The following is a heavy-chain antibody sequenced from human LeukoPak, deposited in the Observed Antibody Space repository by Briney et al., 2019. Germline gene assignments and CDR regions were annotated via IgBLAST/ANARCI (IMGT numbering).Heavy chain of an antibody. CDR2: IGSSGGDT. V-gene: IGHV3-23*01. J-gene: IGHJ6*02. Sequence: PGGSPTLSCTPSGFTFSNYAMNWVRQAPGKGLEWVSGIGSSGGDTYYADSVKGRFTISRDNSKNMLCLQMNSLRADDTALYYCAKYLMAKGPPYALDVWGQGTTVTVSS. CDR3: AKYLMAKGPPYALDV. CDR1: GFTFSNYA. D-gene: IGHD2-8*01.